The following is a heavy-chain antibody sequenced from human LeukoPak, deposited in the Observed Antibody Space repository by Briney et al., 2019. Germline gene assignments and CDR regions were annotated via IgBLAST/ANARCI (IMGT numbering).Heavy chain of an antibody. J-gene: IGHJ4*02. CDR1: GYTFTGYY. CDR2: INPNSGGT. Sequence: GASVKVSCKASGYTFTGYYMHWVRQAPGQGLEWMGWINPNSGGTNYAPKFQGRVTMTTESNTRTAYLDVRSLRSDDTAVYYCARDGVHSGTPDFWGQGTLITVAS. D-gene: IGHD3-3*01. V-gene: IGHV1-2*02. CDR3: ARDGVHSGTPDF.